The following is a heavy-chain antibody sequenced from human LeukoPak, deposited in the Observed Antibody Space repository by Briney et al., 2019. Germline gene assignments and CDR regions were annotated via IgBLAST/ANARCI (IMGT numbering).Heavy chain of an antibody. CDR3: ARVAVAMNYYYYYMDV. CDR2: INPNSGGT. J-gene: IGHJ6*03. CDR1: GYTFTGSY. Sequence: ASVKVSCKASGYTFTGSYMHWVRQAPGQGLEWMGWINPNSGGTNYAQKFQGRVTMTRDTSISTAYMELSRLRSDDTAVYYCARVAVAMNYYYYYMDVWGKGTTVTVSS. V-gene: IGHV1-2*02. D-gene: IGHD6-19*01.